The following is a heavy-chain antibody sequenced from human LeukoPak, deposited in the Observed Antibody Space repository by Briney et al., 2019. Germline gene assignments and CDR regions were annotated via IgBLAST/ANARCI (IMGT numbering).Heavy chain of an antibody. V-gene: IGHV3-30*02. CDR3: AKDHDFWSGYYSASDY. Sequence: PGGSLRLSCAASGFTFSSYGMHWVRQAPGKGLEWVAFIRYDGSNKYYADSVKGRFTISRDNSKNTLYLQMNSLRAEDTAVYYCAKDHDFWSGYYSASDYWGQGTLVTVSS. CDR1: GFTFSSYG. D-gene: IGHD3-3*01. J-gene: IGHJ4*02. CDR2: IRYDGSNK.